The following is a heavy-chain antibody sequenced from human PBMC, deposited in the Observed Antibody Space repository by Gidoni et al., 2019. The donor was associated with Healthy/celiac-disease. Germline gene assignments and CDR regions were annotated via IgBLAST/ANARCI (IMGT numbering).Heavy chain of an antibody. D-gene: IGHD3-3*01. Sequence: QVQLAESGGGVFHPRWSLRPSRAAPGFHFSRYGRHWARPAPGKGLEWVAVIWYDGSNKYYAGSVKGRFTISRDNSKNTLYLQMNSLRAEDTAVYYCARGADYDFWSGYPPRDPPYYYCGMDVWGQGTTVTVSS. CDR3: ARGADYDFWSGYPPRDPPYYYCGMDV. J-gene: IGHJ6*02. CDR1: GFHFSRYG. CDR2: IWYDGSNK. V-gene: IGHV3-33*01.